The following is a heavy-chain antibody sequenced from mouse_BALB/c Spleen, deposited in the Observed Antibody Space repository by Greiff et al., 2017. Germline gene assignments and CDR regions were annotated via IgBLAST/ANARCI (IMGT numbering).Heavy chain of an antibody. D-gene: IGHD3-3*01. Sequence: VQLQQSGAELVRSGASVKLSCTASGFNIKDYYMHWVKQRPEQGLEWIGWIDPENGDTEYAPKFQGKATMTADTSSNTAYLQLSSLTSEDTAVYYCARNYYVDYWGQGTTLTVSS. V-gene: IGHV14-4*02. CDR2: IDPENGDT. J-gene: IGHJ2*01. CDR1: GFNIKDYY. CDR3: ARNYYVDY.